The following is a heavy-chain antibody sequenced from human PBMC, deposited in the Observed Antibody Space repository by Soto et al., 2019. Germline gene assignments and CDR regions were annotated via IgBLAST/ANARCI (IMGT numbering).Heavy chain of an antibody. CDR3: ARGAPVFIQH. CDR2: IYHRGST. Sequence: QLQLQESGSERVKPSQTLSLTCAVYGGSISSGGYSWSWLRQPPGKGLEWFGYIYHRGSTYYTPSLKSRVTISVDRSTNQFSLKPSSVTAADTAVYYCARGAPVFIQHWGKGTLVTVSS. CDR1: GGSISSGGYS. D-gene: IGHD3-10*01. J-gene: IGHJ1*01. V-gene: IGHV4-30-2*01.